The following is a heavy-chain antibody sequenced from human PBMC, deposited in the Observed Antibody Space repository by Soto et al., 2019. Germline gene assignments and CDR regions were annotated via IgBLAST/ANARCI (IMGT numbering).Heavy chain of an antibody. V-gene: IGHV4-31*03. J-gene: IGHJ6*02. CDR2: MFYTGST. CDR1: GDSISSGGYY. D-gene: IGHD2-21*01. Sequence: QVQLQESGPGLVKPSQTLSLTCTVSGDSISSGGYYWSWIRQHPGKGLEWIGYMFYTGSTHYNPSLKSRLSISVDTSKNQFSLKLTSVTAADTAIYYCARDRVRRDNKPYGMDVWGQGTTVTVSS. CDR3: ARDRVRRDNKPYGMDV.